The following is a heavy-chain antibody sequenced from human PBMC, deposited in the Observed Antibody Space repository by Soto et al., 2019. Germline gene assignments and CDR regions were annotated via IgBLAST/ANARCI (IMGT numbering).Heavy chain of an antibody. CDR3: ARVSRYSSGWYLYYYYGMDV. D-gene: IGHD6-19*01. J-gene: IGHJ6*02. Sequence: PGGSLRLSCAASGFTFSSYGMHWVRQAPGKGLEWVAVIWYDGSNKYYADSVKGRFTISRDNSKNTLYLQMNSLRAEDTAVYYCARVSRYSSGWYLYYYYGMDVWGQGTTVTV. CDR2: IWYDGSNK. CDR1: GFTFSSYG. V-gene: IGHV3-33*01.